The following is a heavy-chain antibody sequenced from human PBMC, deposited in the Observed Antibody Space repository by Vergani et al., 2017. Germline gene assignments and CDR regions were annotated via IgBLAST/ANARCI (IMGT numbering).Heavy chain of an antibody. CDR3: TRHVPCGDGACLHFDH. CDR1: ESSFISNE. D-gene: IGHD2-21*01. Sequence: EVRLVQSGAEVKKPGESLKISCTYSESSFISNEIAWVRQMSGKGLQWMGNINPIDSKIAYSPSFQGQAIMSLDKSITTAYLQWRSLKASDTAIYYCTRHVPCGDGACLHFDHWGQGTQVTVSS. CDR2: INPIDSKI. V-gene: IGHV5-51*01. J-gene: IGHJ4*02.